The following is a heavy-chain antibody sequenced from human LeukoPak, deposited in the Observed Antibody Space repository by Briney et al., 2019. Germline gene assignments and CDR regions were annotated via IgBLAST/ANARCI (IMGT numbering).Heavy chain of an antibody. CDR1: VFTFSNYA. V-gene: IGHV3-64D*09. Sequence: GGSLRLSCSASVFTFSNYAMHSVRQAPGKGLEYVSAISSNGGSTYYADSVKGRFTISRDNSKNTLYLQMSSLRTEDTAVYYCVKGEVWFSELFGVYWGLGTLVTVSS. D-gene: IGHD1-26*01. CDR3: VKGEVWFSELFGVY. CDR2: ISSNGGST. J-gene: IGHJ4*02.